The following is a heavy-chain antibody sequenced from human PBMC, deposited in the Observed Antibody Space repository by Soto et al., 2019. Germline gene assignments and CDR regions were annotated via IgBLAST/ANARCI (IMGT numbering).Heavy chain of an antibody. J-gene: IGHJ5*02. V-gene: IGHV3-66*01. Sequence: EVQLVESGGGLVQPGGSLRLSCAASGFTVSSNYMSWVRQAPGKGLEWVSVIYSGGSTHYADSVKGRFTISRDNSKNTLYLQMNSLRAEDTAVYYCARGAVRGVINHENWFDPWGQGTRVTVSS. D-gene: IGHD3-10*01. CDR1: GFTVSSNY. CDR2: IYSGGST. CDR3: ARGAVRGVINHENWFDP.